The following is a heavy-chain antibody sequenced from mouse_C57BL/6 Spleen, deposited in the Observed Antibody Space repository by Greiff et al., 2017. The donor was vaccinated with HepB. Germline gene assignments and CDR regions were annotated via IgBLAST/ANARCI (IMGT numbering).Heavy chain of an antibody. CDR3: ASSYYYGSSGFDY. CDR2: IRNKANGYTT. J-gene: IGHJ2*01. D-gene: IGHD1-1*01. Sequence: EVKLMESGGGLVQPGGSLSLSCAASGFTFTDYYMSWVRQPPGKALEWLGFIRNKANGYTTEYSASVKGRFTISRDNSQSILYLQMNALRAEDSATYYCASSYYYGSSGFDYWGQGTTLTVSS. CDR1: GFTFTDYY. V-gene: IGHV7-3*01.